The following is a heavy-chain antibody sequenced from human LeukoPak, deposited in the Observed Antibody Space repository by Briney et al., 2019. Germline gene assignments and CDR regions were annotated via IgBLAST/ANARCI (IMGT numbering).Heavy chain of an antibody. Sequence: GGSLRLSCAASGFTFSNYAMYWVRHAPGKGLEWVAVISYDGSNKYYADSVKGRITISRDNFKNTLYLQMNSLRAEDTAVYYCGRGHWGLDYWGQGALVTVSS. D-gene: IGHD7-27*01. J-gene: IGHJ4*02. CDR1: GFTFSNYA. CDR2: ISYDGSNK. V-gene: IGHV3-30*04. CDR3: GRGHWGLDY.